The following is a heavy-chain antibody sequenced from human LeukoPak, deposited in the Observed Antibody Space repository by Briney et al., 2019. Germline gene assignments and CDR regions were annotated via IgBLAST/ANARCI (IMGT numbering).Heavy chain of an antibody. CDR1: GYTFTSYG. CDR2: ISAYNGNT. D-gene: IGHD5-18*01. Sequence: ASVKVSCKASGYTFTSYGISWVRQAPGQGLEWMGWISAYNGNTNYAQKLQGRVTMTIDTSTSTAYMELRSLRSDDTAVYYCARLSYSYGPPDGMDVWGQGTTVTVSS. V-gene: IGHV1-18*01. CDR3: ARLSYSYGPPDGMDV. J-gene: IGHJ6*02.